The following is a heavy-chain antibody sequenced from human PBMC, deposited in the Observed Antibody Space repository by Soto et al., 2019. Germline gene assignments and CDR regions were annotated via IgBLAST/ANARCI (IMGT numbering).Heavy chain of an antibody. D-gene: IGHD3-10*01. J-gene: IGHJ5*02. CDR3: ARARFITMFRGAANWFDP. V-gene: IGHV4-59*08. Sequence: PSETLSLTCTVSGGSISSYYWSWIRQPPGKGQEWIGYIYYSGSTNYNPSLKSRVTISVDTSKNQFSLKLSSVTAADTAVYYCARARFITMFRGAANWFDPWGQGTLVTVSS. CDR1: GGSISSYY. CDR2: IYYSGST.